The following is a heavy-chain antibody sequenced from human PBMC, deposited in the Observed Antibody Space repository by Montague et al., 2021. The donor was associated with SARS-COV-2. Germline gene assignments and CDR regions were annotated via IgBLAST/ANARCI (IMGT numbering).Heavy chain of an antibody. CDR2: TYYRYKWYN. Sequence: CAISGDSVAKNRARWEGDRHEPSRELELVGRTYYRYKWYNDYAVSVRGRVTINPDTSKNQLSLQLNSVTPEDTAIYYCTSGREGNYNVMDVWGQGTTVTVSS. CDR3: TSGREGNYNVMDV. V-gene: IGHV6-1*01. J-gene: IGHJ6*02. CDR1: GDSVAKNRAR. D-gene: IGHD1-1*01.